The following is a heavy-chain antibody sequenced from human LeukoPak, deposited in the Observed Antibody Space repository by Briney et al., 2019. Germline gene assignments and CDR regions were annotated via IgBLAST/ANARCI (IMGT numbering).Heavy chain of an antibody. D-gene: IGHD3-22*01. CDR2: ISGDGGST. CDR3: AAPYYYDSSGYYWGLDY. Sequence: GGSLGLSFAASGFTFDDYAMHWVRPAPGKGLEWVSLISGDGGSTYYADSVKGRFTISRDNSKNSLYLQMNSLRTEDTALYYCAAPYYYDSSGYYWGLDYWGQGTLVTVSS. J-gene: IGHJ4*02. CDR1: GFTFDDYA. V-gene: IGHV3-43*02.